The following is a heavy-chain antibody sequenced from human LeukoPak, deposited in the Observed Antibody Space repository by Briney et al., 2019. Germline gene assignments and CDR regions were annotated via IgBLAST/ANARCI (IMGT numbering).Heavy chain of an antibody. CDR2: IRSKAYGGTT. D-gene: IGHD2-2*01. Sequence: GGSLRLSCTASGFTFGDYAMSWFRQAPGKGLEWVGSIRSKAYGGTTEYAASVKGRFTISRDDSKSIAYLQMSSLKTEDTAVYYCTTDRGFVVVVPAADYWGQGTLVTVSS. V-gene: IGHV3-49*03. J-gene: IGHJ4*02. CDR3: TTDRGFVVVVPAADY. CDR1: GFTFGDYA.